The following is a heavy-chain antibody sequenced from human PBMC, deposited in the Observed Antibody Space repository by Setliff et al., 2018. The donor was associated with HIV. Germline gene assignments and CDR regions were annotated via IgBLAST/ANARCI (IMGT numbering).Heavy chain of an antibody. CDR1: GGSCSGYY. V-gene: IGHV4-34*01. CDR2: IYHSGST. Sequence: PSETLSLTCGIYGGSCSGYYWGWIRQPPGKGLEWVGSIYHSGSTYYNPSLKSRVTISVDTSKNQFSLKLRSVTAADTALYYCARGRYRSRWYASDHYYIDVWGKGTTVTVSS. CDR3: ARGRYRSRWYASDHYYIDV. J-gene: IGHJ6*03. D-gene: IGHD6-13*01.